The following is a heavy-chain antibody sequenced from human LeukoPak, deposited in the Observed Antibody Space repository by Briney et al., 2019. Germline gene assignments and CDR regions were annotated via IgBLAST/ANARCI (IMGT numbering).Heavy chain of an antibody. D-gene: IGHD6-19*01. J-gene: IGHJ4*02. CDR3: ARAPTFSGWFDY. Sequence: GGSLRLSCAASGFTFSSYNMNGVRQAPGKGLEWVSSISSSSSYIYYADSVKGRFTISRDNAKNSLYLQMNSLRVEDTAVYYCARAPTFSGWFDYWGQGTLVTVSS. V-gene: IGHV3-21*01. CDR2: ISSSSSYI. CDR1: GFTFSSYN.